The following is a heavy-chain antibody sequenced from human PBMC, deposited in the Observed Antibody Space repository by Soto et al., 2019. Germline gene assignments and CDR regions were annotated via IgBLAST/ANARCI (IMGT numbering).Heavy chain of an antibody. V-gene: IGHV5-51*01. Sequence: GESLKISCQCSGYTFSNFWVGWVRQLPGQGLEWMGIIYPGDHETRYSPSFHGKVTISAEKSINTAYLQWNSPEASDSAFYFCARSPRRSPYFDHWGQGALVTVSS. CDR1: GYTFSNFW. J-gene: IGHJ4*02. CDR2: IYPGDHET. CDR3: ARSPRRSPYFDH.